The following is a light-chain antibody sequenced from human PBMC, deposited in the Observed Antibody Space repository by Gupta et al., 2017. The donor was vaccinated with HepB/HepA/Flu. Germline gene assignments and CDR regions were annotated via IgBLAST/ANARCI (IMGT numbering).Light chain of an antibody. V-gene: IGKV3-11*01. CDR3: QQRSNWPPGYS. J-gene: IGKJ2*03. CDR1: QSVSSY. CDR2: DAS. Sequence: EIVLTQSPATLSLSPGERATLSCRASQSVSSYLAWYQQKPGQAPRLLIYDASNRATGIPARFSGSGFATDSTPTISSLEPADFAVYYGQQRSNWPPGYSFGQGTKLEIK.